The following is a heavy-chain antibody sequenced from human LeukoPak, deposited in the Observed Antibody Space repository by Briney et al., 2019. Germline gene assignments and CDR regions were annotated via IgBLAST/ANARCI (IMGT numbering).Heavy chain of an antibody. J-gene: IGHJ4*02. CDR3: AKPYSSGWSPNDY. CDR1: GFTFSSYG. D-gene: IGHD6-19*01. V-gene: IGHV3-30*18. CDR2: ISYDGSNK. Sequence: GGSLRLSCAASGFTFSSYGMHWVRQAPGKGLEWVAVISYDGSNKYYADSVKGRFTISRDNSKNTLYLQMNSLRAEDTAAYYCAKPYSSGWSPNDYWGQGTLVTVSS.